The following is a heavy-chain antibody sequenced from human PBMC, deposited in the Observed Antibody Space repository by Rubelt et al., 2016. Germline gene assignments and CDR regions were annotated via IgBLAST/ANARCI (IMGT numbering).Heavy chain of an antibody. J-gene: IGHJ4*02. V-gene: IGHV4-31*03. CDR1: GGYITSGGYY. CDR2: INHSGST. Sequence: QVQLQESGPGLVTSSQTLSLTCTVSGGYITSGGYYWSWIRQPPGKGLEWIGEINHSGSTNYNPSLKSRVTISVDTSKNQFSRRRSSVTAADTAVYYCARVSSGWMYYFDYWGQGTLVTVSS. D-gene: IGHD6-19*01. CDR3: ARVSSGWMYYFDY.